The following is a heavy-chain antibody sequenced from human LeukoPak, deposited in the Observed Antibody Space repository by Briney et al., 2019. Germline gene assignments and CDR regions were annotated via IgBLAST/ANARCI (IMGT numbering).Heavy chain of an antibody. D-gene: IGHD3-22*01. CDR1: GFTFDDYG. J-gene: IGHJ4*02. V-gene: IGHV3-20*04. CDR2: FNWNGGST. Sequence: PGGSLRLSCAASGFTFDDYGMNWVRQAPGKGLEWVSGFNWNGGSTDYADSVKGRFTISRDNAKNSLYPQMNSLRAEDTALYYCARGGANYYDSSGWLDYWGQGTLVTVSS. CDR3: ARGGANYYDSSGWLDY.